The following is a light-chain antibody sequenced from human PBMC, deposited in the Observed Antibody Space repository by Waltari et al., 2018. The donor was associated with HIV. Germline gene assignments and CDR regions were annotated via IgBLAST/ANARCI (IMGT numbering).Light chain of an antibody. CDR1: PSVLYSFNNRNY. CDR2: WAS. J-gene: IGKJ2*01. Sequence: DIVMTQSPDSLAVSLGERATLTCKSSPSVLYSFNNRNYVAWYQQKPGQPPKLLIYWASTRESGVPDRFSGSGSGTDFSLTISSLQAEDVAVYYCQQYYSTPPYTFGQGTKLEMK. CDR3: QQYYSTPPYT. V-gene: IGKV4-1*01.